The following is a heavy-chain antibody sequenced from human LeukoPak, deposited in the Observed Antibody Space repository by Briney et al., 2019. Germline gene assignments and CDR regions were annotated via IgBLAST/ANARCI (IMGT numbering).Heavy chain of an antibody. CDR2: INTDTGTP. CDR3: GRATYCRSNTPCIDY. V-gene: IGHV7-4-1*02. J-gene: IGHJ4*02. Sequence: ASVKVSCKAPGYTFNTHSLNWVRQAPGQGLEWMGWINTDTGTPTYAQGFTGRFVFSLDTSVSTAYLQISSLKAEDTAVYYCGRATYCRSNTPCIDYWGQGTLVTVSS. D-gene: IGHD2-2*01. CDR1: GYTFNTHS.